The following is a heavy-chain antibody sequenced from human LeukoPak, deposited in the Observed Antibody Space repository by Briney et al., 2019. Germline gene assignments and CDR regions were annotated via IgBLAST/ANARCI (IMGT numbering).Heavy chain of an antibody. CDR3: ARPRYGSGSLDS. J-gene: IGHJ4*02. D-gene: IGHD3-10*01. CDR2: INHSGST. CDR1: GESFSGHY. V-gene: IGHV4-34*01. Sequence: SQALSLTCAVYGESFSGHYWTWIRQPQGRGLEWIGEINHSGSTTSNPSLNNRVTISVDTSKNQFSLKLTSVTAADTAVYYCARPRYGSGSLDSWGQGTLVTVSS.